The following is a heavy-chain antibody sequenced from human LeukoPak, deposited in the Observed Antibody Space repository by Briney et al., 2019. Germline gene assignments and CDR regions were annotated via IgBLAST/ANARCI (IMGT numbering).Heavy chain of an antibody. J-gene: IGHJ4*02. CDR1: GYTFTGYY. CDR3: ARGTDYYDFWSGYFSPPPLDCDY. CDR2: INPNSGGT. D-gene: IGHD3-3*01. Sequence: ASVKVSCKASGYTFTGYYMHWVRQAPGQGLEWMGWINPNSGGTNYAQKFQGRVTMTRDTSISTAYMELSRLRSDDTAVYYCARGTDYYDFWSGYFSPPPLDCDYWGQGTLVTVSS. V-gene: IGHV1-2*02.